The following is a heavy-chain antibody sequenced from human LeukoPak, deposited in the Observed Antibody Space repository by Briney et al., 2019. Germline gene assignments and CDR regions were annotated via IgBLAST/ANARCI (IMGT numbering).Heavy chain of an antibody. Sequence: AGTLSLTCAVSGGSISSSNWWSWVRQPPGKGLEWIGESYHSGSTNYNPSLKSRVTISVDKSKNQFSLKLSSVTAADTAVYYCARGGVTMVRGPQPYYYGMDVWGKGTTVTVSS. V-gene: IGHV4-4*02. CDR2: SYHSGST. CDR3: ARGGVTMVRGPQPYYYGMDV. CDR1: GGSISSSNW. D-gene: IGHD3-10*01. J-gene: IGHJ6*04.